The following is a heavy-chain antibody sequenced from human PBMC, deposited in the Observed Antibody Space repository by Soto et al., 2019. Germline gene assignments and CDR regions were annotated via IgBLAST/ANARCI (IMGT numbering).Heavy chain of an antibody. CDR3: ANCMDV. Sequence: QVQLVESGGGVVQPGRSLRLSCAASGFTFSSYAMHWVRQAPGKGLEWVAVISYDGSNKYYADSVKGRFTISRDNSKNTLYLQMDSLRAEDTAVDYCANCMDVWGQGTTVTVSS. J-gene: IGHJ6*02. CDR2: ISYDGSNK. V-gene: IGHV3-30-3*01. CDR1: GFTFSSYA.